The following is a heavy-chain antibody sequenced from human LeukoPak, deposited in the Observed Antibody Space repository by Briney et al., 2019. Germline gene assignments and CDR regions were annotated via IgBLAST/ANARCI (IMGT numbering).Heavy chain of an antibody. Sequence: ASVKLSCKASGYTFTSNGISWVRHPPGQGLEWMGRISAYNGNTNYAQKLQGRVTMTTDTSTSTAYMELRSLRSDDTAVYYCARDLFGSGKGYYYGMDVWGQGTTVTVSS. D-gene: IGHD3-10*01. CDR1: GYTFTSNG. CDR3: ARDLFGSGKGYYYGMDV. V-gene: IGHV1-18*01. CDR2: ISAYNGNT. J-gene: IGHJ6*02.